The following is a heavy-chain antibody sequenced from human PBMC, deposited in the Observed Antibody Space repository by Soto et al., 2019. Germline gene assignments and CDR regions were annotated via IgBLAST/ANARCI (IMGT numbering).Heavy chain of an antibody. CDR3: ARDRGVAPPVAGNTHSYYYMDG. J-gene: IGHJ6*03. CDR1: GYSFTNYG. D-gene: IGHD6-19*01. Sequence: QDQLVQSGVEVKKPGASVKVSCKASGYSFTNYGITWVRQAPGQGFEWMGWISAYNGNTNYAQKFQGRVTMTTDASTRTAYLELRSLRSDDTAVYYCARDRGVAPPVAGNTHSYYYMDGWGKGTTVTVSS. CDR2: ISAYNGNT. V-gene: IGHV1-18*01.